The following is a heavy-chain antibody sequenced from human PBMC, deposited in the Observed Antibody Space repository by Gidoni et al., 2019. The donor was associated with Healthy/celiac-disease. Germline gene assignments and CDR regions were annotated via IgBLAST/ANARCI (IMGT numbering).Heavy chain of an antibody. V-gene: IGHV3-9*01. CDR3: AKDMGYGRSSYYYYYGMDV. Sequence: EVQLVESGGGLVQPGRSLRLSCAASGFTFDDYAVHWVRQAPGKGLEWVSGISWNSGSIGYADSVKGRVTISRDNAKNSLYLQMNSLRAEDTALYYCAKDMGYGRSSYYYYYGMDVWGQGTTVTVSS. CDR2: ISWNSGSI. CDR1: GFTFDDYA. D-gene: IGHD5-18*01. J-gene: IGHJ6*02.